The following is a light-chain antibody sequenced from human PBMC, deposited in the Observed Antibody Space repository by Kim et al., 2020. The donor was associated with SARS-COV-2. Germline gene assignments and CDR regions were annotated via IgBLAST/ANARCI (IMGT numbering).Light chain of an antibody. CDR2: GAS. CDR1: HTITTGY. CDR3: QQYGSSLIT. J-gene: IGKJ4*01. V-gene: IGKV3-20*01. Sequence: LSPGQRATLSCSASHTITTGYLAWYQQKPGQAPRLLIYGASSRATGIPDRFSGSGSGTDFTLTISRLEPEDLAVYFCQQYGSSLITFGGGTKVEI.